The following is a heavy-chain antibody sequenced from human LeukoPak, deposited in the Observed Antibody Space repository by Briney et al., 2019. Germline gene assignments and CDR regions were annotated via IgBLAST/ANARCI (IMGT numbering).Heavy chain of an antibody. D-gene: IGHD6-19*01. J-gene: IGHJ4*02. CDR3: AAESERWLLRS. Sequence: PSETLSLTCTVSGGSISSYYWGWIRQPPGKGLEWVGQIYYRETPNYNPPLKSRVTISIDTSKNQFSLKLNSVTAADTAVYYCAAESERWLLRSWGQGTLVTVSS. CDR1: GGSISSYY. CDR2: IYYRETP. V-gene: IGHV4-59*03.